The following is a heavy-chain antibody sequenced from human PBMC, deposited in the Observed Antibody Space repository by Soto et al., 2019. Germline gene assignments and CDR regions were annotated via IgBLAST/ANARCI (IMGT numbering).Heavy chain of an antibody. V-gene: IGHV5-51*01. D-gene: IGHD5-12*01. Sequence: GESRKIACKGFGYIFTSYWIGWVRQMPGKGLEWMGIIHPGYSDIRYSPSFEGLVTISADTSLDTAYLQWSSLKASDTAMYYCVRHTNGYNPLDYWGQGTPVTVSS. CDR2: IHPGYSDI. CDR1: GYIFTSYW. CDR3: VRHTNGYNPLDY. J-gene: IGHJ4*02.